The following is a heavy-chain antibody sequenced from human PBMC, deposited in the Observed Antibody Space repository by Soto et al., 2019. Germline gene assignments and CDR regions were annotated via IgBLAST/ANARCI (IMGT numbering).Heavy chain of an antibody. J-gene: IGHJ6*02. CDR2: ISGSGGST. V-gene: IGHV3-23*01. Sequence: QSGGSLRLSCAASGFTFSSYAMSWVRQAPGKGLEWVSAISGSGGSTYYADSVKGRFTISRDNSKNTLYLQMNSLRAEDTAVYYCARGAFDRNYYYYYGMDVWGQGTTVTVSS. D-gene: IGHD3-9*01. CDR1: GFTFSSYA. CDR3: ARGAFDRNYYYYYGMDV.